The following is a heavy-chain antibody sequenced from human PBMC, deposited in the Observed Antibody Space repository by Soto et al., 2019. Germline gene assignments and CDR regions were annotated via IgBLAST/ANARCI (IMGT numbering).Heavy chain of an antibody. V-gene: IGHV4-39*01. CDR1: GGSISSSSYY. CDR3: ARRGLAAAGNYYFDY. J-gene: IGHJ4*02. D-gene: IGHD6-13*01. Sequence: QLQLQESGPGLVKPSETLSLTCTVSGGSISSSSYYWGWIRQPPGKGLEWIGSIYYSGSTYYNPSLKSRVPISVDTSKNQFSLKLSSVTAADTAVYYCARRGLAAAGNYYFDYWGQGTLVTVSS. CDR2: IYYSGST.